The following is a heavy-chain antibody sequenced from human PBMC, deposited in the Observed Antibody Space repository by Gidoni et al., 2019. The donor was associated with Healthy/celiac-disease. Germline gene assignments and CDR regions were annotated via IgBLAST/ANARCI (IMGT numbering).Heavy chain of an antibody. CDR1: GFPFSSYW. D-gene: IGHD6-13*01. J-gene: IGHJ6*02. CDR3: ARDRGSSWYKNYYGMDV. V-gene: IGHV3-74*01. Sequence: EVQLVESGGGLVQPGGSLRLSCAASGFPFSSYWMHWVRQAPGKGLVWVSRINSDGSSTSDADSVKGRFTISRDNAKNTLYLQMNSLRAEDTAVYYCARDRGSSWYKNYYGMDVWGQGTTVTVSS. CDR2: INSDGSST.